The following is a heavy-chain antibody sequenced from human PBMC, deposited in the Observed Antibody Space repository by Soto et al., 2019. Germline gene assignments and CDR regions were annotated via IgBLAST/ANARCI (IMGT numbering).Heavy chain of an antibody. J-gene: IGHJ1*01. D-gene: IGHD2-15*01. CDR3: LEAASTDDF. Sequence: VQLQGSRPGLVKPSQTLSLTCTVSGASVNTGDYYLSYIRQSPRKRLEWLGYIFYSGDTYYNQSLKTRATISQNPTRNKISMTLTAVTDADTAVYFCLEAASTDDFWGQGILVTVSS. V-gene: IGHV4-30-4*01. CDR1: GASVNTGDYY. CDR2: IFYSGDT.